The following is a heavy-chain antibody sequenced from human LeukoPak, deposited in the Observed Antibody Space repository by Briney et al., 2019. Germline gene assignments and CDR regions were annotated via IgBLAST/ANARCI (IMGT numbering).Heavy chain of an antibody. D-gene: IGHD5/OR15-5a*01. CDR3: ARVASKGGMDV. J-gene: IGHJ6*02. CDR1: GDSIGSYH. V-gene: IGHV4-59*01. CDR2: VHYTWNT. Sequence: PSETLSLTCSVSGDSIGSYHWGWIRQPPGKGLEWIGHVHYTWNTKYNPSLTGRVSISLDRSKNQFALSLSSLTAADTAVYYCARVASKGGMDVWGQGTTVIVSS.